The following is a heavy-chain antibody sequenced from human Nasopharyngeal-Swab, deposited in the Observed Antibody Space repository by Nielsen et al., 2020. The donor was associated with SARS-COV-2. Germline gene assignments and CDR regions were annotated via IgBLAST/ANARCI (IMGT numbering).Heavy chain of an antibody. J-gene: IGHJ4*02. Sequence: GGPLRLSCAASGFSFSTYTMNWARRASGKGLEWLSSISDDSGAKYHADSVKGRFTISRDNAKNSLFLEMNSLRAEDTAVYYCLRGDSRDYWGPGTLVSVSS. CDR3: LRGDSRDY. V-gene: IGHV3-21*01. CDR2: ISDDSGAK. D-gene: IGHD3-22*01. CDR1: GFSFSTYT.